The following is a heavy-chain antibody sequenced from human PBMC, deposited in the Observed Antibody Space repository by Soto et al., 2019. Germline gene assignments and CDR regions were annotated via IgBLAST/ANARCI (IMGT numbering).Heavy chain of an antibody. CDR1: GDIFSGYS. V-gene: IGHV1-69*12. CDR3: ARDLGTGYDSGDY. J-gene: IGHJ4*02. CDR2: IIPLFGST. D-gene: IGHD5-12*01. Sequence: QVQLVQSGAEVKKPGSSVKVSCTASGDIFSGYSISWVRQAPGQGLEWMGGIIPLFGSTNYAPKFQGRVTITADQSTNTGYMELSSLKSEDTAVDYCARDLGTGYDSGDYWGQGTLVTVSS.